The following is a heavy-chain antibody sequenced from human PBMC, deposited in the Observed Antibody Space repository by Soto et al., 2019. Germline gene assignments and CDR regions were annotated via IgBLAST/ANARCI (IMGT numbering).Heavy chain of an antibody. CDR1: GFTFSSYS. V-gene: IGHV3-21*01. D-gene: IGHD1-1*01. CDR3: ARDKGTF. Sequence: GGSLRLSCAASGFTFSSYSMNWVRQAPGKGLEWVSSISSSSSYIYYAESVKGRFTISRDNAKNSLYLQMNSLRAEDTAVYYCARDKGTFWGQGTLVTVSS. J-gene: IGHJ4*02. CDR2: ISSSSSYI.